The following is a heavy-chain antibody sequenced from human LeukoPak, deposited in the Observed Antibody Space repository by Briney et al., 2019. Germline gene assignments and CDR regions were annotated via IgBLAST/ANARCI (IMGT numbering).Heavy chain of an antibody. CDR3: ARDSPLYYYDSSGYIVGPFDY. J-gene: IGHJ4*02. Sequence: GSSVKVSCKASGGTFSSHAISWVRQAPGQGLEWMGRIIPILGIANYAQEFQGRVTITADKSTSTAYMELSSLRSEDTAVYYCARDSPLYYYDSSGYIVGPFDYWGQGTLVNVSS. CDR1: GGTFSSHA. CDR2: IIPILGIA. D-gene: IGHD3-22*01. V-gene: IGHV1-69*04.